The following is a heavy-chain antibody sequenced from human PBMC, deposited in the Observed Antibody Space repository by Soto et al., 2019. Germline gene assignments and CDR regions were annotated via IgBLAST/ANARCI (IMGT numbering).Heavy chain of an antibody. Sequence: PSETLSLTCAVSGCSISSSNWWSWVRQPPGKGLEWIGEIYYSGSTYYNPSLKSRVTISVDKSKNQFSLKLSSVTAADTAVYYCARVSGSYYYGMDVWGQGTTVTVSS. V-gene: IGHV4-4*02. D-gene: IGHD1-26*01. CDR1: GCSISSSNW. CDR3: ARVSGSYYYGMDV. CDR2: IYYSGST. J-gene: IGHJ6*02.